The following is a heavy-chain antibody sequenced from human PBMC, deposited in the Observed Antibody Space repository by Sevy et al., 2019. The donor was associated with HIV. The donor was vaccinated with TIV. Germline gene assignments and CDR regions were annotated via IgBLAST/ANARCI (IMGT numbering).Heavy chain of an antibody. Sequence: GGSLRLSCAASGFTFTYAWMSWVRQAPGKGLEWVGRIKSKADGGTTDYAAPVKGRFTISRDDSKNTLYLQMNSLKTADTAVYYCVTDPIIVLLVTDGMDVWGQGTTVTVSS. J-gene: IGHJ6*02. CDR1: GFTFTYAW. CDR2: IKSKADGGTT. D-gene: IGHD2-8*02. V-gene: IGHV3-15*01. CDR3: VTDPIIVLLVTDGMDV.